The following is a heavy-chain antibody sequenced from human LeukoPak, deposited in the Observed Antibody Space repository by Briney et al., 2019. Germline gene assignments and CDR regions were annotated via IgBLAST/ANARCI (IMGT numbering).Heavy chain of an antibody. D-gene: IGHD5-18*01. CDR1: GGSFSGYY. V-gene: IGHV4-34*01. J-gene: IGHJ3*02. Sequence: PETLSLTCAVYGGSFSGYYWSWVRQPPGKGLEWIGEINHSGSTNYNPSLKSRVPISVDTSKNQFSLKLNSVTAADTAVYYCARGAPKEIQLWLRLRGVAFDIWGQGTMVTVSS. CDR3: ARGAPKEIQLWLRLRGVAFDI. CDR2: INHSGST.